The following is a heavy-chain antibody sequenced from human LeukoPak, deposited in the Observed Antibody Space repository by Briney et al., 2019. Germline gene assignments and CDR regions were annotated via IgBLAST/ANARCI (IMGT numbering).Heavy chain of an antibody. CDR2: IKQDGSEK. Sequence: GGSLRLSCAASGFTFSSYWMSWVRQAPGKGLEWVANIKQDGSEKYYVDSVKGRFTISRDNAKNSLYLQMNSLRAEDTAVYYCAKGRSRYYYDSSGHYAIDYWGQGTLVTVSS. CDR1: GFTFSSYW. J-gene: IGHJ4*02. D-gene: IGHD3-22*01. CDR3: AKGRSRYYYDSSGHYAIDY. V-gene: IGHV3-7*01.